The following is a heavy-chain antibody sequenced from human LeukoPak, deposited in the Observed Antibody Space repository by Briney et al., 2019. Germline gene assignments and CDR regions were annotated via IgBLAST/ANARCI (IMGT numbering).Heavy chain of an antibody. CDR2: IYYSGST. CDR3: ARWGSCYDNSGYYLSEDY. V-gene: IGHV4-31*03. CDR1: GGSISSGGYY. J-gene: IGHJ4*02. D-gene: IGHD3-22*01. Sequence: SETLSLTCTISGGSISSGGYYWSWIRQHPGKGLEWIGYIYYSGSTYYNPSLKSRVTISVDTSKNQFSLKLSSVTAADTAVYYCARWGSCYDNSGYYLSEDYWGQGTLVTVSS.